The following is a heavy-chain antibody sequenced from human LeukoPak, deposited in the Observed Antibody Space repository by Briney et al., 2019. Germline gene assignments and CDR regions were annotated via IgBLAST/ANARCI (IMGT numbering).Heavy chain of an antibody. CDR1: GFTFDDYA. D-gene: IGHD2-2*02. CDR2: TSWNSGSI. Sequence: PGGSLRLSCAASGFTFDDYAMHWVRQAPGKGLEWVSGTSWNSGSIGYADSVKGRFTISRDNAKNSLYLQMNSLRAEDTALYYCAKVYQPLLHRYYFDYWGQGTLVTVSS. J-gene: IGHJ4*02. V-gene: IGHV3-9*01. CDR3: AKVYQPLLHRYYFDY.